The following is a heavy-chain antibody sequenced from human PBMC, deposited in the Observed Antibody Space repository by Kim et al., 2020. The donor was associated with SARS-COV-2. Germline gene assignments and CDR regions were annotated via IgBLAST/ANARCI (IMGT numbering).Heavy chain of an antibody. CDR2: IYYSGST. J-gene: IGHJ4*02. CDR3: ARAGWLGSFFPD. V-gene: IGHV4-31*03. CDR1: GGSISSGGYY. Sequence: SETLSLTCTVSGGSISSGGYYWSWIRQHPGKGLEWIGYIYYSGSTYYNPSLKSRVTISVDTSKNQFSLKLSSVTAADTAVYYCARAGWLGSFFPDWGQGTLVTVSS. D-gene: IGHD3-3*02.